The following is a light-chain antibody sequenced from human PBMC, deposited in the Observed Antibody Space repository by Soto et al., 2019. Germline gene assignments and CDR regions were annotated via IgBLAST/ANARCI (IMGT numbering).Light chain of an antibody. CDR3: SSYTSRSTLVV. CDR2: EVS. J-gene: IGLJ2*01. Sequence: QSALTQPASVSGSPGQSITISCTGTTSDVGGYNYVSWYQQHPGKAPKLMIYEVSNRPSEVSNRFSGSKSGNTASLTISGLQAEDEADYYCSSYTSRSTLVVFGGGTKLTVL. CDR1: TSDVGGYNY. V-gene: IGLV2-14*01.